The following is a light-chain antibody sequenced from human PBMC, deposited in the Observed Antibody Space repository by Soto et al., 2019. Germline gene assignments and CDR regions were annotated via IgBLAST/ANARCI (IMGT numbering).Light chain of an antibody. CDR1: QSISSW. CDR2: DAS. Sequence: DIQMTQSPSTLAASVGDRVTMTCRASQSISSWLAWYQQKPGKAPKLLIYDASSLESGVPSRFSGSGSATEFTLTISSLRPGDSATYYCQQYNSYSPTFGQGTKVDIK. V-gene: IGKV1-5*01. CDR3: QQYNSYSPT. J-gene: IGKJ1*01.